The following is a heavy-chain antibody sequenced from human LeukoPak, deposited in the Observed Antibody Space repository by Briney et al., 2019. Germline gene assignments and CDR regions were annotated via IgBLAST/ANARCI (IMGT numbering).Heavy chain of an antibody. CDR1: GFTFSTYW. D-gene: IGHD6-25*01. Sequence: PGGSVRLSCAASGFTFSTYWMHWVRQAPGKGLLWVSHTNSDWSGTSYADPGKGRFTISRDNAKNTVYLQMNSLRVEDTAVYYCAGDTPADGIDYWGQGITVTFSS. CDR2: TNSDWSGT. J-gene: IGHJ6*01. V-gene: IGHV3-74*01. CDR3: AGDTPADGIDY.